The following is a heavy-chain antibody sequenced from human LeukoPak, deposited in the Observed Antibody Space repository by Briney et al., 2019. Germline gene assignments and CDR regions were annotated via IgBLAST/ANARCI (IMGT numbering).Heavy chain of an antibody. CDR1: GGSISSGDYY. J-gene: IGHJ4*02. Sequence: PSQTLSLTCTVSGGSISSGDYYWSWIRQPPGKGLEWIGYIYHSGNTYYNPSLKSRVIVSVDTSKNQFSLKLSSVTAADTAVYYCASHYSSGWYPLPFDYWGQGTLVTVSS. CDR3: ASHYSSGWYPLPFDY. V-gene: IGHV4-30-4*01. CDR2: IYHSGNT. D-gene: IGHD6-19*01.